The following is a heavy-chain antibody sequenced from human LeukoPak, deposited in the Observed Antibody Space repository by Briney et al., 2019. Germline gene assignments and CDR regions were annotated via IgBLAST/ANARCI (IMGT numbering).Heavy chain of an antibody. J-gene: IGHJ4*02. CDR3: AKHSGSNHFDY. V-gene: IGHV3-23*01. Sequence: GGSLRLSCAASGFTFSSYAMSWVRQAPGKGLEGVSAISGSGGSTYYADSVKGRFTISRDNSKNTLYLQMNSLRAEDTAIYYCAKHSGSNHFDYWGQGTLVTVSS. CDR2: ISGSGGST. CDR1: GFTFSSYA. D-gene: IGHD6-6*01.